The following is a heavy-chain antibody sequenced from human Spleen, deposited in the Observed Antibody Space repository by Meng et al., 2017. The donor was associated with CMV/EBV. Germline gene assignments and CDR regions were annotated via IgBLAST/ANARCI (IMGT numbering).Heavy chain of an antibody. V-gene: IGHV1-69*10. D-gene: IGHD1-1*01. J-gene: IGHJ6*02. CDR2: IIPILGIA. CDR3: ARDYGPTGTTGGYYYYGMDV. Sequence: SVKVSCKASGGTFSSYAISWVRQAPGQGLEWMGGIIPILGIANYAQKFQGRVTITADKSTSTAYMEPSSLRSEDTAVYYCARDYGPTGTTGGYYYYGMDVWGQGTTVTVSS. CDR1: GGTFSSYA.